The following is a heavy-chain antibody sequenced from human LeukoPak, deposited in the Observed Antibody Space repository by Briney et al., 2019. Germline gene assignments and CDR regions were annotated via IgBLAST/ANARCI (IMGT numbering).Heavy chain of an antibody. CDR1: GGSISSGGYY. J-gene: IGHJ4*02. CDR3: AREVDGRDGLY. D-gene: IGHD5-24*01. CDR2: IYYSGST. V-gene: IGHV4-31*03. Sequence: SETLSLTCTVSGGSISSGGYYWSWIRQHPGKGLEWIGYIYYSGSTYYNPSLKSRVTISVDTSKNPFSLKLSSVTAADTAVYYCAREVDGRDGLYWGQGTLVTVSS.